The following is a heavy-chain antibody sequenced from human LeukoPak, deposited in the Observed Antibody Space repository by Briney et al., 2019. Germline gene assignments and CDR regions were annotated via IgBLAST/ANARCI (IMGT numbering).Heavy chain of an antibody. CDR2: ISGSGDST. J-gene: IGHJ4*02. CDR1: GFTFSSYA. D-gene: IGHD2-2*01. Sequence: GGSLRLSCAASGFTFSSYAMNWVRQAPGKGLEWVSGISGSGDSTYYADSVKGRFTISRDNSKNTLYLQMNSLRADDTAVYYCARDSMVVPAAGENFDHWGQGALVTVSS. CDR3: ARDSMVVPAAGENFDH. V-gene: IGHV3-23*01.